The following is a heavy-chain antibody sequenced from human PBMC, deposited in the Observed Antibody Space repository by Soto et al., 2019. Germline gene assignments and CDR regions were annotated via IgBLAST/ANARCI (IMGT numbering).Heavy chain of an antibody. J-gene: IGHJ1*01. CDR3: AHRVGAPGYFQH. D-gene: IGHD1-26*01. CDR2: IYWDDDK. Sequence: QITLKESGPTLVKPTQTLTLTCTFSGFSLSTTGVGVGWIRQPPGKALEWLALIYWDDDKRYSPSLKSRLTITKDTSKNQVVLTMTSMDPVDTATYYCAHRVGAPGYFQHWGKGTLVTVSS. V-gene: IGHV2-5*02. CDR1: GFSLSTTGVG.